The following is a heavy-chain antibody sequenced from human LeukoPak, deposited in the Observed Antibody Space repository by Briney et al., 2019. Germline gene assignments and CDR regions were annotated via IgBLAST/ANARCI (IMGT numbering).Heavy chain of an antibody. V-gene: IGHV4-61*02. CDR1: GGSISSSGYY. CDR2: IYTSGST. Sequence: SETLSLTCTVSGGSISSSGYYWSWIRQPAGKGLEWIGRIYTSGSTNYNPSLKSRVTISVDTSKNQFPLRLSSVTAADTAVYYCARAPISMTTVNWGYCFDYWGQGTLVTVSS. J-gene: IGHJ4*02. D-gene: IGHD4-17*01. CDR3: ARAPISMTTVNWGYCFDY.